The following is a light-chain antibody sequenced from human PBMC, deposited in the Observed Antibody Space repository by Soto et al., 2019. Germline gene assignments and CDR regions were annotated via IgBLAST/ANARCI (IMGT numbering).Light chain of an antibody. V-gene: IGKV1-39*01. CDR2: GAS. CDR1: QRIGTY. J-gene: IGKJ1*01. Sequence: DIQMTQSPTSLSASVGERVTISCRASQRIGTYLAWYQQKPGKAPRLLISGASSVQSGVPPRFSGSGSARDFILTISSLRLEDIATYYCQQTASAPPWTFGQGTKVEIK. CDR3: QQTASAPPWT.